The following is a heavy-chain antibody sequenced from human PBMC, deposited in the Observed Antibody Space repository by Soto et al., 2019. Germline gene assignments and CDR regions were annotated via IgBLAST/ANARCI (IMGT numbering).Heavy chain of an antibody. Sequence: GSLRLSCAASGFTFSNYEMNWVRQTPGKGLEWVSYISYTGSTIYYADSVRGRFTISRDNSKNSLYLQMNSLRAEYTAVYYCARGLRIYYDRSGLHYWGQGTLVTVSS. CDR3: ARGLRIYYDRSGLHY. CDR2: ISYTGSTI. D-gene: IGHD3-22*01. CDR1: GFTFSNYE. V-gene: IGHV3-48*03. J-gene: IGHJ4*02.